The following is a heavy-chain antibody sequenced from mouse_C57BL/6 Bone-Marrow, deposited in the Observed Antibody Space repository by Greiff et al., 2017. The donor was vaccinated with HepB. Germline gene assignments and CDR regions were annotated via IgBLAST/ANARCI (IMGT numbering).Heavy chain of an antibody. V-gene: IGHV1-69*01. J-gene: IGHJ4*01. CDR2: IDPSDSYT. Sequence: VQLQQPGAELVMPGASVKLSCKASGYTFTSYWMHWVKQRPGQGLEWIGEIDPSDSYTNYNQKFKGKSTLTVDKSSSTAYMQLSSLTSEDSAVYYCARGGIYYYGSREDYYAMDYWGQGTSVTVSS. CDR1: GYTFTSYW. D-gene: IGHD1-1*01. CDR3: ARGGIYYYGSREDYYAMDY.